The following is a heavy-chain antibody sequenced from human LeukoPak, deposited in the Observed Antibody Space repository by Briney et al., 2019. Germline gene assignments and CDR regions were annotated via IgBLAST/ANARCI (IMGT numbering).Heavy chain of an antibody. Sequence: SETLSLTCTVSGVSISNYYWSWIRQPPGKGLEWIGYIYYSGSTNYNPSLKSRVTISVDTSKDHFSLKLSSVTAADTAVYYCARVEEGYGSGRRENYYYYYMDVWGKGTTVTISS. J-gene: IGHJ6*03. CDR3: ARVEEGYGSGRRENYYYYYMDV. V-gene: IGHV4-59*01. D-gene: IGHD3-10*01. CDR1: GVSISNYY. CDR2: IYYSGST.